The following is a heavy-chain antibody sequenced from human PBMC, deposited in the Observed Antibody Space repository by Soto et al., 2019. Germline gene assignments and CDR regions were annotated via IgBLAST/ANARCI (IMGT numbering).Heavy chain of an antibody. D-gene: IGHD3-10*01. V-gene: IGHV4-59*01. CDR3: ARRRGPTFDF. CDR2: IYYSGST. Sequence: SETLSLTCTVSGGSISSYYWSWIRQPPGKGLEWIGYIYYSGSTNYNPSLKSRVTISVDTSKNQFSLKLSSVTAADTAVYYCARRRGPTFDFWGQGTPVTVSS. J-gene: IGHJ4*02. CDR1: GGSISSYY.